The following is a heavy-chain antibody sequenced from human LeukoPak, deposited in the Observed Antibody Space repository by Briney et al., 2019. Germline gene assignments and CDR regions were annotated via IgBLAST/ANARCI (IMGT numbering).Heavy chain of an antibody. CDR2: ISYDGSNK. Sequence: GGSLRLSCAASGFTFSSYGLHWVGQAPGKGLEGVGVISYDGSNKYYADSVKGRFTISRDNAKDSLHLQMNSLRDEDTAIDYCARETTVIKKIDYWGQGTLVTVSS. V-gene: IGHV3-30*03. CDR3: ARETTVIKKIDY. D-gene: IGHD4-17*01. CDR1: GFTFSSYG. J-gene: IGHJ4*02.